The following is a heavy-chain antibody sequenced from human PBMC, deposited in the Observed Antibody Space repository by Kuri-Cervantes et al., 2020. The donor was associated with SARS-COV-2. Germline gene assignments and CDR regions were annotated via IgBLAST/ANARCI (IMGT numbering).Heavy chain of an antibody. V-gene: IGHV3-30*04. J-gene: IGHJ6*03. CDR3: ARDVAAGRAYYYYMDA. Sequence: GGSLRLSCAASGFTFSSYAMHWVRQAPGKGLEWVAVISYDGGNKYYADSVKGRFTISRDNSKNTLYLQMNSLRAEDTAVYYCARDVAAGRAYYYYMDAWGKGTTVTVSS. CDR2: ISYDGGNK. D-gene: IGHD6-13*01. CDR1: GFTFSSYA.